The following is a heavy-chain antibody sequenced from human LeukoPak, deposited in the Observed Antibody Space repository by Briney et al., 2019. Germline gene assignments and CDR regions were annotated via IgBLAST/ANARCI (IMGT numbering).Heavy chain of an antibody. Sequence: GESLKISCKGSGYSFTSHWIGWVRQMPGKGLEWMGIIYPGDSDTRYSPSFKGQVTISADKSISTAYLQWSSLKASDTAMYYCARKGETGDYFNDYWGQGTLVTVSS. CDR1: GYSFTSHW. V-gene: IGHV5-51*01. D-gene: IGHD4-17*01. CDR3: ARKGETGDYFNDY. J-gene: IGHJ4*02. CDR2: IYPGDSDT.